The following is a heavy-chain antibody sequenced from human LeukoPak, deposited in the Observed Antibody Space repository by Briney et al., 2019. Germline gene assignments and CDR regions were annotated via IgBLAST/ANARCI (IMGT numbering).Heavy chain of an antibody. CDR2: ISYDGSNK. V-gene: IGHV3-30-3*01. D-gene: IGHD3-22*01. Sequence: GRSLRLSCAASGFTFSSYAMHWVRQAPGKGLEWVAVISYDGSNKYYADSVKGRFTISRDNSKNTLYLQMNSLRAEDTAVYYCARDITMIVVVITIRGAFDYWGQGTLVTVSS. CDR3: ARDITMIVVVITIRGAFDY. J-gene: IGHJ4*02. CDR1: GFTFSSYA.